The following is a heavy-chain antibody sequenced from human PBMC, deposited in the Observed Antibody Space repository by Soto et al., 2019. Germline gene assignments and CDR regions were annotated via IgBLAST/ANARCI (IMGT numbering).Heavy chain of an antibody. Sequence: ASVKVSCKASGYTFTGYYMHWVRQAPGQGLEWMGWINPNSGGTNYAQKFQGRVTMTRDTSISTAYMELSRLRSDDTAVYYCARDGPGYYGSGSYHFDYWGQGTLVTSPQ. V-gene: IGHV1-2*02. CDR3: ARDGPGYYGSGSYHFDY. CDR1: GYTFTGYY. D-gene: IGHD3-10*01. J-gene: IGHJ4*02. CDR2: INPNSGGT.